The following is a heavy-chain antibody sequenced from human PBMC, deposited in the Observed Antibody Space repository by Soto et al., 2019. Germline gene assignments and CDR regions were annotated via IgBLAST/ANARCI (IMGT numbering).Heavy chain of an antibody. J-gene: IGHJ3*02. Sequence: QVQLVQSGAEVKKPGSSVKVSCKASGGTFSTYTSIWVRQAPGQGLEWMGRILPMLEITNSAQRFQGRVTITADKSTSTAYLELSSLRSEDTAVYYCTLGSWSAETFDIWGRGTMVTVSS. V-gene: IGHV1-69*02. CDR3: TLGSWSAETFDI. CDR2: ILPMLEIT. CDR1: GGTFSTYT. D-gene: IGHD6-13*01.